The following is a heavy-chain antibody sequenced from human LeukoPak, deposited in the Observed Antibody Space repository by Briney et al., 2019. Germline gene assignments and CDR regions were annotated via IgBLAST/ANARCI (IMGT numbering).Heavy chain of an antibody. CDR1: GFTFSSYN. J-gene: IGHJ4*02. D-gene: IGHD3-10*01. Sequence: GGSLRLSCAASGFTFSSYNMNWVRQAPGKGLEWVSDISSSGSTIYFADSVKGRFTISRDNAKNSLYLQMNSLRDEDAAVYYCARLEYYYVSGNYYKLFDYWGQETLVTVCS. V-gene: IGHV3-48*02. CDR2: ISSSGSTI. CDR3: ARLEYYYVSGNYYKLFDY.